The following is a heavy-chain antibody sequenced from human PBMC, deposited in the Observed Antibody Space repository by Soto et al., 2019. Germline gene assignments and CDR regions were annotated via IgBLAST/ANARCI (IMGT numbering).Heavy chain of an antibody. Sequence: ASVKVSCKASGYTFTSYGISWVRQAPGQGLEWMGWISAYNGNTNYAQKLQGRVTMTTDTSTSTAYMELRSLRSDDTAVYYCARVGESCSGGSCYLGAFDIWGQGTMVTVSS. V-gene: IGHV1-18*01. CDR3: ARVGESCSGGSCYLGAFDI. CDR1: GYTFTSYG. D-gene: IGHD2-15*01. J-gene: IGHJ3*02. CDR2: ISAYNGNT.